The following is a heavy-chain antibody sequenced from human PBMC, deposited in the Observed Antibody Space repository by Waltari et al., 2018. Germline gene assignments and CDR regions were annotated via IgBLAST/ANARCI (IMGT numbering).Heavy chain of an antibody. CDR2: IIPIFGTA. CDR1: GGTFSSYA. J-gene: IGHJ6*02. D-gene: IGHD3-3*01. CDR3: ARGTIFGVGPAPYYYYGMDV. V-gene: IGHV1-69*01. Sequence: QVQLVQSGAEVKKPGSSVKVSCKASGGTFSSYAISWVRQAPGQGLEWMGGIIPIFGTANYAPKFQGRVTITADEATSTAYMELSSLRSEDTAVYYCARGTIFGVGPAPYYYYGMDVWGQGTTVTVSS.